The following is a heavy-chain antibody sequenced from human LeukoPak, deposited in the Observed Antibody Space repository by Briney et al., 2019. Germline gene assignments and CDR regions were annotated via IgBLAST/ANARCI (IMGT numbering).Heavy chain of an antibody. CDR3: ARGLRAETYDAFDI. Sequence: GGSLRLSRAASGFTFSSYSMNWVRQAPGKGLEWVSSISSSSSYIYYADSVKGRFTISRDNAKNSLYLQMNSLRAEDTAVYYCARGLRAETYDAFDIWGQGTMVTVSS. V-gene: IGHV3-21*01. D-gene: IGHD4-17*01. CDR1: GFTFSSYS. J-gene: IGHJ3*02. CDR2: ISSSSSYI.